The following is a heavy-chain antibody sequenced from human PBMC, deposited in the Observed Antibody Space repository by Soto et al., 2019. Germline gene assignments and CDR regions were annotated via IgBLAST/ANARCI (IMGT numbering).Heavy chain of an antibody. J-gene: IGHJ4*02. Sequence: GGSLRLSCAASGFTFSSYGMHWVRQAPGKGLEWVAVISYDGSNKYYADSVKGRFTISRDNSKNTLYLQMNSLRAEDTAVYYCARDPGRPYYDSSGSLDYWGQGTLVTVSS. CDR2: ISYDGSNK. CDR1: GFTFSSYG. CDR3: ARDPGRPYYDSSGSLDY. V-gene: IGHV3-30*03. D-gene: IGHD3-22*01.